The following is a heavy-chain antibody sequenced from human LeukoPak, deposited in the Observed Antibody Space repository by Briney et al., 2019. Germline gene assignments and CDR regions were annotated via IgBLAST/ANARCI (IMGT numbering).Heavy chain of an antibody. J-gene: IGHJ4*02. CDR3: AKDAVPPYYDSSGYSDY. D-gene: IGHD3-22*01. CDR1: GFTFSSYG. CDR2: ISYDGSNK. Sequence: GRSLRLSCAASGFTFSSYGMHWVRQAPGKGLEWVAVISYDGSNKYYADSVKGRFTISRDNSKNTLYLQMNSLRAEDTAVYYCAKDAVPPYYDSSGYSDYWGRGTLVTVSS. V-gene: IGHV3-30*18.